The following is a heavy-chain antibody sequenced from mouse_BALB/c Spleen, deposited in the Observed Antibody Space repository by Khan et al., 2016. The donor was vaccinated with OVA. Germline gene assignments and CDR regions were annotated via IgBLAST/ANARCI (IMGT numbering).Heavy chain of an antibody. D-gene: IGHD2-12*01. V-gene: IGHV9-3-1*01. CDR1: GFTFTNYG. Sequence: QVQLQQSGPELKKPGETVKISCKASGFTFTNYGMNWVKQAPGKGLKWMGWINTCTGEPTYADDFKGRFVFSLETSASTAYLQINNLKNEDTASYFCARKNYSYDRYFDVWGAGTTVTVSS. CDR3: ARKNYSYDRYFDV. J-gene: IGHJ1*01. CDR2: INTCTGEP.